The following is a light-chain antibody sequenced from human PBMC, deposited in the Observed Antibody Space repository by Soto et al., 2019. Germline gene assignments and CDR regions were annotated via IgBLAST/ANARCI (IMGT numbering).Light chain of an antibody. CDR2: GAS. CDR3: QQSNNWPLT. V-gene: IGKV3-15*01. J-gene: IGKJ4*01. CDR1: QSVSRD. Sequence: DIVMTQSPATLSVSPGERATLSCRASQSVSRDLGWYQQKPGQAPRLLIYGASTRATGVPARFSGSGSGTECTLTISSLQSEDAAIYYCQQSNNWPLTFGGGTKVEIK.